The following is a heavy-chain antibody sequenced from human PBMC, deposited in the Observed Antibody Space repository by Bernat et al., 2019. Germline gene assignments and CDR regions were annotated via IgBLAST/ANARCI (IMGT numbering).Heavy chain of an antibody. Sequence: QVQLQESGPGLVNPSQTLSLTCTVSGGSVSSGDYFWSWIRQYPGRGLEWIGYIQYTGITYYIPSLRSRVVISLDTSQNQFSLKLSSVTAADTAIYYCARFPMVRGVIRFDPWGQGTLVTVSS. J-gene: IGHJ5*02. D-gene: IGHD3-10*01. V-gene: IGHV4-31*03. CDR2: IQYTGIT. CDR1: GGSVSSGDYF. CDR3: ARFPMVRGVIRFDP.